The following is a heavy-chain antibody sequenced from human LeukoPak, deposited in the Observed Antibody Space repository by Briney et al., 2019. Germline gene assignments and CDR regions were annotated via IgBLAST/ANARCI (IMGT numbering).Heavy chain of an antibody. J-gene: IGHJ4*02. V-gene: IGHV3-23*01. Sequence: GGSLRLSCAASGFTFSSYAMSWVRQAPGKWLEWVSAISGSGGSTYYADSVKGRFTISRSYYKNTLYTQMNSLRAQCTLRNYCANPDLELRSPTLNFYYWGAGTLLTVSS. CDR1: GFTFSSYA. D-gene: IGHD1-7*01. CDR3: ANPDLELRSPTLNFYY. CDR2: ISGSGGST.